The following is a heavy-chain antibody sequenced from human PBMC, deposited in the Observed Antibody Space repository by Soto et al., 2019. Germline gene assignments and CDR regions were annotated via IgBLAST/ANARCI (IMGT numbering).Heavy chain of an antibody. J-gene: IGHJ5*02. CDR2: INPNSGGT. D-gene: IGHD3-3*01. CDR1: GYTFTGYY. CDR3: ARGGITIFGVVIPSNWFDP. Sequence: ASVKVSCKASGYTFTGYYMHWVRQALGQGLEWMGWINPNSGGTNYAQKFQGWVTMTRDTSISTAYMELSRLRSDDTAVYYCARGGITIFGVVIPSNWFDPWGQGTLVTVSS. V-gene: IGHV1-2*04.